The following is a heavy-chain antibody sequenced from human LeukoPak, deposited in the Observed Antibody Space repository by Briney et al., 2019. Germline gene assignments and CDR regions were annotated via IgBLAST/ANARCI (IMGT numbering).Heavy chain of an antibody. CDR2: IYHSGST. J-gene: IGHJ3*02. Sequence: PSQTLSLTCAVSGGSISSGGYSWSWIRQPPGEGLEWIGYIYHSGSTYYNPSLKSRVTISVDRSKNQFSLKLSSVTAADTAVYYCARGDYGDYFIGAFDIWGQGTMVTVSS. D-gene: IGHD4-17*01. CDR3: ARGDYGDYFIGAFDI. CDR1: GGSISSGGYS. V-gene: IGHV4-30-2*01.